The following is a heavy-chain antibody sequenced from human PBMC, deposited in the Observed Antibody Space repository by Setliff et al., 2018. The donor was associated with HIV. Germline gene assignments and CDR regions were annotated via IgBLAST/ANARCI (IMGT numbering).Heavy chain of an antibody. D-gene: IGHD3-22*01. CDR2: ISRTGTTI. V-gene: IGHV3-11*01. CDR1: GFKYSDFN. Sequence: GGSLRLSCTASGFKYSDFNMNWIRQAPGKGLEWISYISRTGTTIYYADSVKGRFTISRDNPKNSLFLQAYSLRVEDTAVYYCARERDSSGPVADAFDIWGQGAVVTVSS. CDR3: ARERDSSGPVADAFDI. J-gene: IGHJ3*02.